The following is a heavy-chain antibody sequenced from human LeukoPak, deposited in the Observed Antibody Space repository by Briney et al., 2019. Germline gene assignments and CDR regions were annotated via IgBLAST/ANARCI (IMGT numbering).Heavy chain of an antibody. Sequence: ASVKVSCKASGYTFTSYGISWVRQAPGQGLEWMGWISAYNGNTNYAQKLQGRVTMTTDTSTSTAYMELRSLRSDDTAVYYCARPMSPYHDFWSGYYGNDYWGQGNLVTVSS. CDR3: ARPMSPYHDFWSGYYGNDY. D-gene: IGHD3-3*01. CDR1: GYTFTSYG. V-gene: IGHV1-18*01. CDR2: ISAYNGNT. J-gene: IGHJ4*02.